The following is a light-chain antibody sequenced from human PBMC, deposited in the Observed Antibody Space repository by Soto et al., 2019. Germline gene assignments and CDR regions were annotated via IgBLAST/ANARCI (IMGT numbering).Light chain of an antibody. CDR1: SSDVGSYNL. CDR2: EGS. J-gene: IGLJ3*02. V-gene: IGLV2-23*01. CDR3: CSYAGSGTWV. Sequence: QSALTHPASVSGSPGQSITISCTGTSSDVGSYNLVSWCQQHPGKAPKLMIYEGSKRPSGVSNRFSGSKSGNTASLTISGLQAEDEADYYCCSYAGSGTWVFGGGTKVTVL.